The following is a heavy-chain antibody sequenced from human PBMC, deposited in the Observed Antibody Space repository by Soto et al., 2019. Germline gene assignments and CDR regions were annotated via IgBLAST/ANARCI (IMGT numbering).Heavy chain of an antibody. Sequence: SEPLSLTCAVSGASIGSGGWWSWVRQPPGKGLEWIAEIFHDGNTNYSPSLKSRVTISVDKSQNQFSLNVYSVTAADTAVYYCARHEGCTGHDQWGQGTLVTVSS. J-gene: IGHJ5*02. CDR1: GASIGSGGW. CDR2: IFHDGNT. V-gene: IGHV4-4*02. D-gene: IGHD2-8*02. CDR3: ARHEGCTGHDQ.